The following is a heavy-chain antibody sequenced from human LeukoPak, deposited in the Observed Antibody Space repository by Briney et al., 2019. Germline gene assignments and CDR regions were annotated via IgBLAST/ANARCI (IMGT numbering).Heavy chain of an antibody. CDR3: ARGRLPYDSSGYYYGGATNYYMDV. Sequence: SETLSLTCTVSGGSITSYYWTWIRQPPGKGLEWIGFIYGDGSTKYNPSLKSRVTMSVDTSKNQFSLKLSSATAADTAVYYCARGRLPYDSSGYYYGGATNYYMDVWGKGTTVTVSS. J-gene: IGHJ6*03. CDR1: GGSITSYY. CDR2: IYGDGST. D-gene: IGHD3-22*01. V-gene: IGHV4-59*12.